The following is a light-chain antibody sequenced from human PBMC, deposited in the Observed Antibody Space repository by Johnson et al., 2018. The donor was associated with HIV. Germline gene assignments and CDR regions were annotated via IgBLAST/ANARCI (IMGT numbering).Light chain of an antibody. CDR3: GTWASSLSVV. J-gene: IGLJ1*01. V-gene: IGLV1-51*02. Sequence: QPVLTQPPSVSAAPGQKVTISCSGSSSNIGNNYVSWYQQLPGTAPKLLIYENNKRPSGIPDRFSGSKSGTSATLGITGLQTGDEADYYCGTWASSLSVVFGTGTKVTVL. CDR2: ENN. CDR1: SSNIGNNY.